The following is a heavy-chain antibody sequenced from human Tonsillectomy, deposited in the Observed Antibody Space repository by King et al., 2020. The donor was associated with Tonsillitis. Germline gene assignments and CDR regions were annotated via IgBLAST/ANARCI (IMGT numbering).Heavy chain of an antibody. CDR1: GFTFSRYA. CDR3: ARPGGLSVDPTHDAFDV. D-gene: IGHD3-10*01. CDR2: VSYDGNNK. Sequence: VQLVESGGGVVQPGRSLRLSCAASGFTFSRYAMHWVRQAPGKGLDWVAVVSYDGNNKYYADSVKGRFTISRDNSKNTLFLQVISLRGEDTAVYFCARPGGLSVDPTHDAFDVWGQGTMLTVSS. J-gene: IGHJ3*01. V-gene: IGHV3-30*04.